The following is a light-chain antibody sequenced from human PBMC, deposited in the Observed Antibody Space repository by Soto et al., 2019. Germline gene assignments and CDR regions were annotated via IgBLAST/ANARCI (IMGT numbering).Light chain of an antibody. V-gene: IGKV3-20*01. CDR3: QQYGGSPLFT. CDR2: GAS. J-gene: IGKJ3*01. Sequence: EIVLTQSPGTLSLSPGERVTLSCRASQSVPSNYLAWYQHKPGQAPRLLIYGASNRATGIPDRFSGSGSGTDFTLTISRLEPEDFAVYSCQQYGGSPLFTFGPGTRVDFK. CDR1: QSVPSNY.